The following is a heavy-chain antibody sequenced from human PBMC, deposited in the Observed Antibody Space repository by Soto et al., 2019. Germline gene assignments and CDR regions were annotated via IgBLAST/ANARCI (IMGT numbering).Heavy chain of an antibody. CDR3: TKSPGSSSGY. CDR1: GFTFMSYA. V-gene: IGHV3-23*01. D-gene: IGHD6-6*01. J-gene: IGHJ4*02. CDR2: ISGGGGST. Sequence: VGSLRLSCVASGFTFMSYALTWVRQAPGKGLEWVSTISGGGGSTYYADSVKGRFTISRDKSKNTLYLQMNGLRAEDTAVYYCTKSPGSSSGYWGQGTLVTVSS.